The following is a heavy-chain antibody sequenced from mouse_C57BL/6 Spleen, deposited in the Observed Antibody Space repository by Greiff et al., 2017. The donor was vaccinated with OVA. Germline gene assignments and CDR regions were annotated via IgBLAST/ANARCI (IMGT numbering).Heavy chain of an antibody. V-gene: IGHV1-66*01. CDR3: ARRGGYDYDEAWFAY. CDR1: GYSFTSYY. D-gene: IGHD2-4*01. CDR2: IYPGSGNT. Sequence: QVQLQQSGPELVKPGASVKISCKASGYSFTSYYIHWVKQRPGQGLEWIGWIYPGSGNTKYNEKFKGKATLTADTSSSTAYMQLSSLTSEDSAVYYCARRGGYDYDEAWFAYWGQGTLVTVSA. J-gene: IGHJ3*01.